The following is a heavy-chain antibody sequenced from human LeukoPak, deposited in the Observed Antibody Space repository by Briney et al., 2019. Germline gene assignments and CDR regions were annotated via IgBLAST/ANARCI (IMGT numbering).Heavy chain of an antibody. V-gene: IGHV3-30*04. CDR3: ARIYGDSKYYYYYMDV. D-gene: IGHD4-17*01. CDR2: ISYDGSSK. J-gene: IGHJ6*03. Sequence: GGSLRLSCAASGFTFSTYAMHWVRQAPGKGLEWVAVISYDGSSKYYADSVKGRFTISRDNSKNTLYLQMNSLRAEDTAVYYCARIYGDSKYYYYYMDVWGKGTTVTVSS. CDR1: GFTFSTYA.